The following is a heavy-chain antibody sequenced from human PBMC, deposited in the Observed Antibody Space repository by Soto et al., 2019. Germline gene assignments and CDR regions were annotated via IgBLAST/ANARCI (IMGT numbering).Heavy chain of an antibody. CDR1: GGSISSGGYY. Sequence: QVQLQESGPGLVKPSQTLSLTCTVSGGSISSGGYYWTWIRQHPGKGLEGIGYNYYSGITYYNPSLKSRVTISLDTSKNQFSLKLSSVTAADTAVYYCARGRSIAGLYYGLDVWGQGTTVTVSS. J-gene: IGHJ6*02. D-gene: IGHD6-6*01. CDR2: NYYSGIT. V-gene: IGHV4-31*03. CDR3: ARGRSIAGLYYGLDV.